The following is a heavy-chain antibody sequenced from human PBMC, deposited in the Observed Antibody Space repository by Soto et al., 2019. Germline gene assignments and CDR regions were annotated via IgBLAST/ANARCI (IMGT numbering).Heavy chain of an antibody. V-gene: IGHV1-69*13. CDR1: GGAFSGYA. Sequence: SVKGSCKASGGAFSGYAISWVRQAPGQGLEWMGGIIPIFGTANYAQKFQGRVTITADESTSTAYMELSSLRSEDTAVYYCARVVVVPAAFHSMDVWGQGTTVTVSS. D-gene: IGHD2-2*01. CDR3: ARVVVVPAAFHSMDV. CDR2: IIPIFGTA. J-gene: IGHJ6*02.